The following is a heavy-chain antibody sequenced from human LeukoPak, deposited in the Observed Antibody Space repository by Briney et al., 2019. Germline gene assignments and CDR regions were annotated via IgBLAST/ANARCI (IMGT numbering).Heavy chain of an antibody. Sequence: ASVKVSCKASGGTFSSYAISWVRQAPGQGLEWMGGIIPIFGTANYAQKFQGRVTITADESTSTAYMELSSLRSEDTAVYYCARECEMATIRDAFDIWGQGTMVTVSS. D-gene: IGHD5-24*01. CDR3: ARECEMATIRDAFDI. J-gene: IGHJ3*02. V-gene: IGHV1-69*13. CDR2: IIPIFGTA. CDR1: GGTFSSYA.